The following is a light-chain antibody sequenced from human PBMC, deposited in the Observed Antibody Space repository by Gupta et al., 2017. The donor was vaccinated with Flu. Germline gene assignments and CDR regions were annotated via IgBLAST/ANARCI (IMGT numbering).Light chain of an antibody. CDR1: QSVSSN. J-gene: IGKJ2*03. CDR3: QQYNNWPPRHS. Sequence: EIVMTQSPATLSVSPGERATLSCRASQSVSSNLAWYQQKPGQAPRLLIYGASTRATGIPARFSGSGSGTEFTLTISSRQSEDFAVYYCQQYNNWPPRHSFGQGTKLEIK. CDR2: GAS. V-gene: IGKV3-15*01.